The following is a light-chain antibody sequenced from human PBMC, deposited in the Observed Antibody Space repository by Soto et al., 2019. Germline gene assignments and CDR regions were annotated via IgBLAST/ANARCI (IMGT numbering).Light chain of an antibody. CDR3: QQYGSSPAT. J-gene: IGKJ1*01. CDR1: QSVSSSY. CDR2: GAS. Sequence: EIFLTQSPGTLSLSPWERATLSWRASQSVSSSYLAWYQQKPGQAPRLLIYGASSRAIGIPDRFSGSGSGTDFTLTISRLEPEDFAVYYCQQYGSSPATFGQGTKVDIK. V-gene: IGKV3-20*01.